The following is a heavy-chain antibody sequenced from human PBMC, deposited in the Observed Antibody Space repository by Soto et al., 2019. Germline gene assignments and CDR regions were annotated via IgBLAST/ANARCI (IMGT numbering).Heavy chain of an antibody. CDR1: GYSFTSHW. J-gene: IGHJ4*02. CDR2: IDPSDSYT. Sequence: GESLKISCQGSGYSFTSHWITWVRQMPGKGLEWMGRIDPSDSYTNYSPSFQGQVTISADRSISTAYLQWSSLKPSDTAMYYCARQGNGAEGFDYWGQGTLVTVSS. V-gene: IGHV5-10-1*04. CDR3: ARQGNGAEGFDY. D-gene: IGHD4-17*01.